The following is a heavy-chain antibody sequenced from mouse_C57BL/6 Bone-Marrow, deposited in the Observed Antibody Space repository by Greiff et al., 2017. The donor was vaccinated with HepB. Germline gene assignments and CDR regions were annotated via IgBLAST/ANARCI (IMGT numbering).Heavy chain of an antibody. CDR1: EYEFPSHD. J-gene: IGHJ4*01. Sequence: DVQLVESGGGLVQPGESLKLSCESNEYEFPSHDMSWVRKTPEKRLELVAAINSDGGSTYYPDTMERRFIISRDNTKKTLYLQMSSLRSEDTALYYCARHDYDGRGYYYAMDYWGQGTSVTVSS. CDR2: INSDGGST. V-gene: IGHV5-2*01. D-gene: IGHD2-4*01. CDR3: ARHDYDGRGYYYAMDY.